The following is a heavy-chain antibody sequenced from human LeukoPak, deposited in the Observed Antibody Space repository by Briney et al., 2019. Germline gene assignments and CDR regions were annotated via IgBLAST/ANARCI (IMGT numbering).Heavy chain of an antibody. Sequence: PGGSLRLSCAASGFTFGDYGMSWVRQAPGKGLEWVSGVNRNGDSTGYADSVKGRFAISRDNARNSLCLQMNSLRAEDTALYYCARSNKDYYVSYYLDVWAKGTTVTVSS. CDR1: GFTFGDYG. V-gene: IGHV3-20*04. CDR2: VNRNGDST. CDR3: ARSNKDYYVSYYLDV. J-gene: IGHJ6*03.